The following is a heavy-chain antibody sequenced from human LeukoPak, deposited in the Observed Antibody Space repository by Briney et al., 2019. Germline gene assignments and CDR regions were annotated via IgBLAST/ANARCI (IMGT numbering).Heavy chain of an antibody. V-gene: IGHV4-61*02. J-gene: IGHJ4*02. CDR3: ARGQWELYFDY. CDR2: IYTSGST. CDR1: GVSISSGSYY. D-gene: IGHD1-26*01. Sequence: SETLSLTCTVSGVSISSGSYYWSWLRQPAGKGLEWIGRIYTSGSTNYNPSLKSRVTISVDTSKNQFSLKLSSVTAADTAVYYCARGQWELYFDYWGQGTLVTVSS.